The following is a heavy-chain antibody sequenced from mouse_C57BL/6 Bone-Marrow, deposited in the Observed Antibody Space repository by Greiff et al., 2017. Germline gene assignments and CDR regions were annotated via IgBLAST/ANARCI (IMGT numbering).Heavy chain of an antibody. V-gene: IGHV3-6*01. Sequence: VQLQQSGPGLVKPSQSLSLTCSVTGYSITSGYYWNWIRQFPGNKLEWMGYISYDGSNNYNPSLKNRISITRDTSKNQFFLKLNSVTTEDTATYYCARGLYYDYDWFAYWGQGTLVTVSA. CDR1: GYSITSGYY. CDR2: ISYDGSN. J-gene: IGHJ3*01. CDR3: ARGLYYDYDWFAY. D-gene: IGHD2-4*01.